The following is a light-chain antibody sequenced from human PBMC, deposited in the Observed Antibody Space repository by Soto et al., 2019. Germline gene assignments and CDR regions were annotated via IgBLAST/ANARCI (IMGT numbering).Light chain of an antibody. CDR1: QSISSW. CDR2: QAS. V-gene: IGKV1-5*03. J-gene: IGKJ1*01. Sequence: DIQMTQSPSTLSASVGDRVTITCRASQSISSWLAWYQQKPGKDRKLLIYQASRLETGVPSRFSGSGSGPESTLTISSLQPDDFATYFCQQYNSFTWTFGQGTKVEIK. CDR3: QQYNSFTWT.